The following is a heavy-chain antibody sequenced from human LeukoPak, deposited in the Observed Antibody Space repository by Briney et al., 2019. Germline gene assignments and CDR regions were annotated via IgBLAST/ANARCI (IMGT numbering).Heavy chain of an antibody. Sequence: PGGSLRLSCAASGFTFRSYSMNWVRQPPGKGLEWVSSISSSSTYIYYADSLKGRFTISRDNAKNSLYLQVNSLRAEDTAMYYCARDPGDFALDWSQGTLVTVPS. CDR1: GFTFRSYS. J-gene: IGHJ4*02. D-gene: IGHD1-1*01. CDR3: ARDPGDFALD. CDR2: ISSSSTYI. V-gene: IGHV3-21*06.